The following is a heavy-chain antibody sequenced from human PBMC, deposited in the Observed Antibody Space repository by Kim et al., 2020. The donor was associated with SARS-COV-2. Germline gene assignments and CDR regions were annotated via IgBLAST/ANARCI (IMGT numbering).Heavy chain of an antibody. Sequence: GGTTDYAAPVKGRFTISRDDSKNALYLQMNSLKTEDTAVYYCTTDSPPDYWGQGTLVTVSS. CDR3: TTDSPPDY. V-gene: IGHV3-15*01. J-gene: IGHJ4*02. CDR2: GGTT.